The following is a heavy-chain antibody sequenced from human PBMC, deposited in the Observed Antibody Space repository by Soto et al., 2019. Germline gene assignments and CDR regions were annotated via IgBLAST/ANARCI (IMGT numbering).Heavy chain of an antibody. CDR2: IYYSGST. D-gene: IGHD2-15*01. CDR3: ASVREYCSGGSCSPLFDY. CDR1: GGSISSYY. V-gene: IGHV4-59*01. Sequence: SETLSLTCTVSGGSISSYYWSWIRQPPGKGLEWIGYIYYSGSTNYNPSLKSRVTISVDTSKNHFSLKLSSVTAADTAVYYCASVREYCSGGSCSPLFDYWGQGTLVTVSS. J-gene: IGHJ4*02.